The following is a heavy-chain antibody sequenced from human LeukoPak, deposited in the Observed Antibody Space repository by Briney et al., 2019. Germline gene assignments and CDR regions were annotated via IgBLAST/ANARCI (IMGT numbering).Heavy chain of an antibody. V-gene: IGHV3-30*18. J-gene: IGHJ4*02. Sequence: GGSLRLSCAASGFTFSSYSMNWVRQAPGKGLEWVAVISYDGSNKYYADSVKGRFTISRDNSKNTLYLQMNSLRAEDTAVYYCAKDVRWQLLPYYYFDYWGQGTLVTVSS. CDR1: GFTFSSYS. CDR3: AKDVRWQLLPYYYFDY. CDR2: ISYDGSNK. D-gene: IGHD2-15*01.